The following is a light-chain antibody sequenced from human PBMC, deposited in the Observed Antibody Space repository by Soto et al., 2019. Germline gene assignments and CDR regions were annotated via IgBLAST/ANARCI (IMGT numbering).Light chain of an antibody. Sequence: QSALTQPPSASGSPGQSVTISCTGTSSDVGGYNFVSWYQLHPGKAPKLLIYEVSNRPSGVSNRFSGSKSGNTASLTISGLQAEDEADYYCSSYTTSSTVVFGGGTKLTVL. CDR3: SSYTTSSTVV. V-gene: IGLV2-14*01. CDR1: SSDVGGYNF. J-gene: IGLJ2*01. CDR2: EVS.